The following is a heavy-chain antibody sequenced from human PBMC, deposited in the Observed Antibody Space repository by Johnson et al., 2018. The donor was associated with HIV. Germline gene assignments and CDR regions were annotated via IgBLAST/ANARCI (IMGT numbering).Heavy chain of an antibody. V-gene: IGHV3-11*04. D-gene: IGHD5-18*01. Sequence: QVQLVESGGGVVKPGGSLRLSCEASGFSFSAYYMTWIRQAPGKGLEWVSSTSSSGTPKYYVDSVKGRFTISRVDAKNLLFLQMNSLTADDTAVYYCARAYVVDTAMVTIAVAGSAFDIWGQGTMVTVSS. CDR2: TSSSGTPK. J-gene: IGHJ3*02. CDR1: GFSFSAYY. CDR3: ARAYVVDTAMVTIAVAGSAFDI.